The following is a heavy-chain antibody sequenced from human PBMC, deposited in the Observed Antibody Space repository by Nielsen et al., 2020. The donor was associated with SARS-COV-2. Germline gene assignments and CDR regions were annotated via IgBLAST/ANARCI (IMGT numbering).Heavy chain of an antibody. CDR2: ISSNGGST. CDR3: AKEKKPVQERYYYYYGMDV. D-gene: IGHD1-1*01. J-gene: IGHJ6*02. Sequence: WIRQPPGKGLEYVSAISSNGGSTYYADSVKGRFTISRDNSKNTLYLQMNSLRAEDTAVYYCAKEKKPVQERYYYYYGMDVWGQGTTVTVSS. V-gene: IGHV3-64*04.